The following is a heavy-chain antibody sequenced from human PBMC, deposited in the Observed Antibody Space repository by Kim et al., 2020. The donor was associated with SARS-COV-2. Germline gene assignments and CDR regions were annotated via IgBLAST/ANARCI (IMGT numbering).Heavy chain of an antibody. D-gene: IGHD3-10*01. CDR3: ASDYGSGSYYHGMDV. Sequence: GGSLRLSCAASGFTFSSYSMNWVRQAPGKGLEWVSYISSSSSTIYYADSVKGRFTISRDNAKNSLYLQMNSLRAEDTAVYYCASDYGSGSYYHGMDVWGQGTTVTVSS. V-gene: IGHV3-48*04. J-gene: IGHJ6*02. CDR1: GFTFSSYS. CDR2: ISSSSSTI.